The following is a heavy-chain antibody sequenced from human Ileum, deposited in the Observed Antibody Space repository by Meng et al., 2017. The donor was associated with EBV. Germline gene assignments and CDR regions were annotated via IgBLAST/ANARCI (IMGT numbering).Heavy chain of an antibody. CDR3: ARESYYDSSGYYSLDY. CDR1: GGSISSSNW. Sequence: VQQQQSGPGLLKPSGTPSSPCAVSGGSISSSNWWSWVRQAPGKGLEWIGEIHHTESTNYNPSLKSRVPISVDKSKNQFSLKLSSVTAADTAVYYCARESYYDSSGYYSLDYWGQGSLVTVSS. J-gene: IGHJ4*02. D-gene: IGHD3-22*01. V-gene: IGHV4-4*02. CDR2: IHHTEST.